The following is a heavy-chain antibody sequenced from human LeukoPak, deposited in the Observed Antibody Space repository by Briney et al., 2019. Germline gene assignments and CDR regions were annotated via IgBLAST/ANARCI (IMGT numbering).Heavy chain of an antibody. J-gene: IGHJ4*02. CDR2: IYDSGTT. CDR3: ARAPELFYFDH. V-gene: IGHV4-59*01. D-gene: IGHD3-10*01. Sequence: PSESLSLTCTVSGGSISSYYWSWVRQPPEKGLEWIGYIYDSGTTSYNPSLKSRATISVDTSRNQFSLKLTSVTAADTVVYYCARAPELFYFDHWGQGTLVPVSS. CDR1: GGSISSYY.